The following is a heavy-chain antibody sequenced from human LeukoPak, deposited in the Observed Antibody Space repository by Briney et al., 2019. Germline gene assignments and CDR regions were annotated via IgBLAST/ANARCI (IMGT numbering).Heavy chain of an antibody. J-gene: IGHJ4*02. D-gene: IGHD3-22*01. CDR2: ISYDGSNK. V-gene: IGHV3-30-3*01. Sequence: GGSLRLSCAASGFTFSSYAMHWVRQAPGKGLEWVAVISYDGSNKYYADSVKGRFTISRDNSKNTLYLQMNSLRAEDTAVYYCARDSDDSSGTNDMYYFDYWGQGTLVTVSS. CDR3: ARDSDDSSGTNDMYYFDY. CDR1: GFTFSSYA.